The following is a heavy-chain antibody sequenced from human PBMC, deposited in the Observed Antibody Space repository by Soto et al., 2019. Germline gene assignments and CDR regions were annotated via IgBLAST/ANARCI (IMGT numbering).Heavy chain of an antibody. J-gene: IGHJ4*02. CDR2: ISYSGST. V-gene: IGHV4-30-4*08. D-gene: IGHD3-22*01. CDR3: AWTYYYDSSGYPSRYYFDY. CDR1: GGSISSGEYY. Sequence: PSETLSLTCTVSGGSISSGEYYWTWIRQPPGKGLEWIGYISYSGSTHYSPSLKSRVSITVDTSKNQFSLNLASVSAADTAVYYCAWTYYYDSSGYPSRYYFDYWGQGTLVTVSS.